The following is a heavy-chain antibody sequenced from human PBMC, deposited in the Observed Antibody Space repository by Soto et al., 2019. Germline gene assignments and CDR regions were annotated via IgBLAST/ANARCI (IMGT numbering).Heavy chain of an antibody. J-gene: IGHJ4*02. Sequence: PGGSLRLSCAASGFTVSSNYMRRVRQAPGKGLEWVSVIYSGGSTYYADSVKGRFTISRDNSKNTLYLQMNSLRAEDTAVYYCARAAYDFWRGYYRHYWGQGTLVTVSS. CDR3: ARAAYDFWRGYYRHY. V-gene: IGHV3-66*01. CDR1: GFTVSSNY. D-gene: IGHD3-3*01. CDR2: IYSGGST.